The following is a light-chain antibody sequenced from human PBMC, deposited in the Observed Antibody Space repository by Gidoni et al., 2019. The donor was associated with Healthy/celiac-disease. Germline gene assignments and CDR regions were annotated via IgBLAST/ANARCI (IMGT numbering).Light chain of an antibody. CDR1: QSVSSY. CDR3: QQRSNWPPGLT. Sequence: IVLPQSPATLSLSPGERATLSCRASQSVSSYLAWYQQKPGQAPRLLIYDASNRATGIPARFSGSGSGTDFTLTISSLGPEDFAVYYCQQRSNWPPGLTFGGGTKVEIK. J-gene: IGKJ4*01. V-gene: IGKV3-11*01. CDR2: DAS.